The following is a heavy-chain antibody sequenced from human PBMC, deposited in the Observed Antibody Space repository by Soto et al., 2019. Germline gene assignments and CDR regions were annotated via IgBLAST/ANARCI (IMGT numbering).Heavy chain of an antibody. V-gene: IGHV1-18*01. CDR3: ASPRDGYDY. CDR2: ISGYNGKT. CDR1: GYTFTSYG. J-gene: IGHJ4*02. D-gene: IGHD6-13*01. Sequence: ASVKVSCKASGYTFTSYGISWVRQAPGQGLEWMGWISGYNGKTNYAQKVQYRVTMTTDTSTSTVYMELRSLRSEDTAVYYCASPRDGYDYWGQGTLVTVSS.